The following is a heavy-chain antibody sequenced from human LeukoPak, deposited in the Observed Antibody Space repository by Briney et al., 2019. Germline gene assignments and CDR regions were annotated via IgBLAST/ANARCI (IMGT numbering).Heavy chain of an antibody. J-gene: IGHJ3*02. CDR3: ARDSPYGSPGPDDAFDI. CDR1: GYTFTGYY. CDR2: INPNISGT. D-gene: IGHD4-17*01. V-gene: IGHV1-2*02. Sequence: ASVKVSCKASGYTFTGYYIHWVRQAPGQGLEWMGWINPNISGTDYAQKFQGRVTMTRDTSISTAYMELSRLRSDDTAVYFCARDSPYGSPGPDDAFDIWGQGTMVTVSS.